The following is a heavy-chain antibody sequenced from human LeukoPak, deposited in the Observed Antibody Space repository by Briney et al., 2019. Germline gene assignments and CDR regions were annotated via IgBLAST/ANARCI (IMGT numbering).Heavy chain of an antibody. Sequence: PGGSLRLSCAASGFTFSIYWMSWVRQAPGKGLEWVATIKEDGSEKYYVDSVKGRFTISRDNAKNSLYLQMNSLRAEDTAVYYCANWHSATILSWGQGTLVTVSS. D-gene: IGHD5-12*01. V-gene: IGHV3-7*01. J-gene: IGHJ4*02. CDR3: ANWHSATILS. CDR1: GFTFSIYW. CDR2: IKEDGSEK.